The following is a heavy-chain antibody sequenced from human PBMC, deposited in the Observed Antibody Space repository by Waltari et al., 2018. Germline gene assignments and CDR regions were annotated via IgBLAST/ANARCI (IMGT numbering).Heavy chain of an antibody. J-gene: IGHJ6*02. CDR1: GYSISSGYY. CDR3: ARGGGLLRGVSGYGYGMDV. Sequence: QVQLQESGPRLVTPSETLSLNCAVSGYSISSGYYWDWIRQPPGKGLEWMGTINHSGLTYYNPSLKRRVTISVDTSKNHFSLEMRSVTAADTAVYYCARGGGLLRGVSGYGYGMDVWGQGTTVTVSS. V-gene: IGHV4-38-2*01. D-gene: IGHD3-10*01. CDR2: INHSGLT.